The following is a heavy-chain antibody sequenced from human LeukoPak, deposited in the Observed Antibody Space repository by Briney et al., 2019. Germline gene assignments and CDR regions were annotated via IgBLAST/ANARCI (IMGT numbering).Heavy chain of an antibody. CDR1: GYTFTSYG. Sequence: ASVKVSCKASGYTFTSYGIRWVRQAPGQGLEWMGWISAYNGNTNYAQKLQGRVTMTTDTSTSTAYMELRSLRSDDTAVYYCARVELLWFGELNWFDPWGQGTLVTVSS. D-gene: IGHD3-10*01. CDR3: ARVELLWFGELNWFDP. CDR2: ISAYNGNT. V-gene: IGHV1-18*04. J-gene: IGHJ5*02.